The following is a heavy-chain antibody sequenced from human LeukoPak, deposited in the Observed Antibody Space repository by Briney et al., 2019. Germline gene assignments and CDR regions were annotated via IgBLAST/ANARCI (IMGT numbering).Heavy chain of an antibody. CDR3: ARQLGDTAMVNGY. D-gene: IGHD5-18*01. CDR1: GYSISSGYY. CDR2: IYHSGNT. J-gene: IGHJ4*02. V-gene: IGHV4-38-2*01. Sequence: SETLSLTCAVSGYSISSGYYWGWIRQPPGKGLEWIGSIYHSGNTYYNPSLKSRVTISVDTSKNQFSLKLSSVTAADTAVYYCARQLGDTAMVNGYWGQGTLVTVSS.